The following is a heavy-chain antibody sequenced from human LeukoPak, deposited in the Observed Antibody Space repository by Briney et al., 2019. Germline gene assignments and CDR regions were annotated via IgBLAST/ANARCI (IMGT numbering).Heavy chain of an antibody. CDR2: INHSGST. CDR1: GGSFSGYY. D-gene: IGHD2-15*01. CDR3: ARQGYCSGGSCYHY. V-gene: IGHV4-34*01. Sequence: SETRSLTCAVYGGSFSGYYWSWIRQPPGKGLEWIGEINHSGSTNYNPSLKSRVTISVDTSKNQFSLKLSSVTAADTAVYYCARQGYCSGGSCYHYWGQGTLVTVSS. J-gene: IGHJ4*02.